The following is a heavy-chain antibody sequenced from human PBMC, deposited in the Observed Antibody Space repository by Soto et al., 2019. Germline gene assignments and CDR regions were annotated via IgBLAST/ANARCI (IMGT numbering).Heavy chain of an antibody. J-gene: IGHJ6*03. CDR2: ISYDGSSK. V-gene: IGHV3-30*03. CDR1: GFTFSSYL. CDR3: AFNWNDIYYMDV. D-gene: IGHD1-1*01. Sequence: QVQLVDFGGGVVQPGKSLRLSCAASGFTFSSYLMHWVRQDPGTGLEWVSLISYDGSSKNYADSVKGRFTASRDNSKNTLYLQMNSLRAEDTALYYCAFNWNDIYYMDVWVKGTTVTVAS.